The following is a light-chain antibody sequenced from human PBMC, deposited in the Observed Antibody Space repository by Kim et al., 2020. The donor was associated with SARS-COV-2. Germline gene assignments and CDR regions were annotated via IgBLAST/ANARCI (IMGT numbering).Light chain of an antibody. CDR2: DAS. V-gene: IGKV3-11*01. J-gene: IGKJ1*01. CDR1: QSVSSS. Sequence: EIVLTQSPATLSLSPGERATLSCRASQSVSSSLAWYQQKPGQTPRLLIYDASKRATGIPARFSGSGSGTDFTLTIGSLEPEDFAIYYCQQRTNWSWTFGQGTKVDIK. CDR3: QQRTNWSWT.